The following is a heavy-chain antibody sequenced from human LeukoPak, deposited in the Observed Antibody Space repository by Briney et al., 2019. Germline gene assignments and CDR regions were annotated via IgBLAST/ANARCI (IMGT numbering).Heavy chain of an antibody. CDR1: GYTFINYY. V-gene: IGHV1-46*01. J-gene: IGHJ6*04. CDR2: INPSGGGT. Sequence: ASVKVSCKASGYTFINYYMHWVRQAPGQGLEWMGIINPSGGGTSYARKIQGRVTMTGDTSTNTVYMELTGLRSEDTAVYYCARAGYIRASYMDVWGKGTTVSVSS. D-gene: IGHD5-24*01. CDR3: ARAGYIRASYMDV.